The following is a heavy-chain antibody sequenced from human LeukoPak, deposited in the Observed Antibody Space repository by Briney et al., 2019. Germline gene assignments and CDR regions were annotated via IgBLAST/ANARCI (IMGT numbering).Heavy chain of an antibody. D-gene: IGHD7-27*01. V-gene: IGHV3-7*01. J-gene: IGHJ4*02. CDR2: IKYDGNEK. CDR1: GFIFSTYW. CDR3: VRESFSRGDFN. Sequence: PGGSLRLSCAASGFIFSTYWMTWVRQAPGEGLEWVATIKYDGNEKYYADSVRGRFTISRDNAKNSLYLQMNSLTAEDTAVFYCVRESFSRGDFNWGQGTLVSVSS.